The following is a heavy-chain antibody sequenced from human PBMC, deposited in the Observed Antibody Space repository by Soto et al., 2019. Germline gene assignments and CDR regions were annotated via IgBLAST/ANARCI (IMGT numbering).Heavy chain of an antibody. Sequence: RGPLILSSASSEFTFSSYSMNWVRQASGEGLECVSYISSSSSTIYYADSVKGRFTISRDNAKNSLYLQMNSLRAEDTAVYYCARDTTAAVAGYWYFDLWGRGTLVTVSS. V-gene: IGHV3-48*01. CDR2: ISSSSSTI. CDR1: EFTFSSYS. J-gene: IGHJ2*01. D-gene: IGHD6-19*01. CDR3: ARDTTAAVAGYWYFDL.